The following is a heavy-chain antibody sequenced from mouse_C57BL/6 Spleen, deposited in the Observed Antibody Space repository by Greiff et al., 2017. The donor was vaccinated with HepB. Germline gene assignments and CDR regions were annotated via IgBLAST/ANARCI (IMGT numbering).Heavy chain of an antibody. J-gene: IGHJ2*01. Sequence: QVQLQQPGAELVRPGSSVKLSCKASGYTFTSYWMHWVKQRPIQGLEWIGNIDPSDSETHYNQKFKDKATLTVDKSSSTAYMQLSSLTSEDSAVYYCARMGYYGSSDFDYWGQGTTLTVSS. V-gene: IGHV1-52*01. CDR3: ARMGYYGSSDFDY. CDR2: IDPSDSET. CDR1: GYTFTSYW. D-gene: IGHD1-1*01.